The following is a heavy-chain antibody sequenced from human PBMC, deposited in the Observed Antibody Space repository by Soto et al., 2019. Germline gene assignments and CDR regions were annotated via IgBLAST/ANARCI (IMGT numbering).Heavy chain of an antibody. J-gene: IGHJ5*02. Sequence: SXSLPLASNVCCASVTGYYWSWIRQPPGKGLEWIGRIYATVSTDYNPSLKSRVTMSVDMSKKQFYLTLTSVTAADTDMYYCVRDGRKNLRDWFDLWGHGILVTVSS. V-gene: IGHV4-4*07. CDR2: IYATVST. CDR3: VRDGRKNLRDWFDL. CDR1: CASVTGYY. D-gene: IGHD1-1*01.